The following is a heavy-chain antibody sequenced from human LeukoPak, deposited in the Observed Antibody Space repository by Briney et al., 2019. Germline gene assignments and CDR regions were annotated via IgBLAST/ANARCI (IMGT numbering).Heavy chain of an antibody. D-gene: IGHD6-13*01. V-gene: IGHV4-39*01. CDR2: IYYTGST. CDR1: GGSIIGSSYY. Sequence: PSETLSLTCTVSGGSIIGSSYYWGWIRQPPGKGLEWIGSIYYTGSTQYNPSLKSRVTISVDTSKNQFSLRLSSVTAPDTAVYFCATQDDSSSWWAVNWFDPWGQGTLVTVSS. CDR3: ATQDDSSSWWAVNWFDP. J-gene: IGHJ5*02.